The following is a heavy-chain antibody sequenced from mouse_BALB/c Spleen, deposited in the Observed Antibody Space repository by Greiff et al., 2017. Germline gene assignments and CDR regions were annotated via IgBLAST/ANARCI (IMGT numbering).Heavy chain of an antibody. CDR2: INSNGGST. CDR1: GFTFSSYG. CDR3: ARAYGYNWYFDV. V-gene: IGHV5-6-3*01. Sequence: EVKLMESGGGLVQPGGSLKLSCAASGFTFSSYGMSWVRQTPDKRLELVATINSNGGSTYYPDSVKGRVTISRDNAKNTLYLQLSSLKSEDTAMYYCARAYGYNWYFDVWGEGTTVTVSS. J-gene: IGHJ1*01. D-gene: IGHD2-2*01.